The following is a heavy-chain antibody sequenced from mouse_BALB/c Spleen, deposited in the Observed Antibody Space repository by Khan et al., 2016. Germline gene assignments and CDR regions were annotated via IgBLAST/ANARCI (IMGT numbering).Heavy chain of an antibody. V-gene: IGHV3-6*02. CDR1: GYSITSGYY. Sequence: EVKLEESGPGLVKPSQSLSLTCSVIGYSITSGYYWNWIRQFPGNKLEWMGYISYDGNNNYNPSLKNRISITRDTSKNQFFLKLNSVTTEDTATYYCAIYYCGSHYYYYAMDYWGQGTSVTVSS. CDR2: ISYDGNN. D-gene: IGHD1-1*01. CDR3: AIYYCGSHYYYYAMDY. J-gene: IGHJ4*01.